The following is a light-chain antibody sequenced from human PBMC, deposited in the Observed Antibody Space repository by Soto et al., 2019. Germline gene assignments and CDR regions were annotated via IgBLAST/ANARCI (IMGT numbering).Light chain of an antibody. CDR2: GAS. Sequence: EIFMTQSPATLSVFPGERVILSCRASQSVGSTLAWYQQKPGQAPRLLIRGASTRATGVPARFSGSGSGTEFTLTISSLQSEDFAVYYCQQYSSSLTFGGETKLEIK. CDR3: QQYSSSLT. CDR1: QSVGST. V-gene: IGKV3-15*01. J-gene: IGKJ4*02.